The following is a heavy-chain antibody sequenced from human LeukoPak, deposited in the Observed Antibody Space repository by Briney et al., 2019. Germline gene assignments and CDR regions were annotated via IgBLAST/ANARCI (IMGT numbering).Heavy chain of an antibody. D-gene: IGHD3-22*01. Sequence: SVKVSFKASGGTFSSYAISWVRQAPGQGLEWMGGIIPIFGTANYAQKFQGRVTITTDESTSTAYMELSSLRSEDTAVYYCARDPTLLNYYDSSGYYGNNWFDPWGQGTLVTVSS. CDR2: IIPIFGTA. V-gene: IGHV1-69*05. CDR1: GGTFSSYA. CDR3: ARDPTLLNYYDSSGYYGNNWFDP. J-gene: IGHJ5*02.